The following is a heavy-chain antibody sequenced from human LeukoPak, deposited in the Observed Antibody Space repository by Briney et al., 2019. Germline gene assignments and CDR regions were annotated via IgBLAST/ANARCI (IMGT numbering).Heavy chain of an antibody. V-gene: IGHV4-34*01. CDR3: ARRAVAGEVVDY. D-gene: IGHD6-19*01. CDR2: INHSGST. Sequence: SETLSLTCAVYGGSFSGYYWSWIRQPPGKGLEWIGEINHSGSTNYNPSLKSRVTISVDTSKNQFSLELSSVTAADTAVCYCARRAVAGEVVDYWGQGTLVTVSS. CDR1: GGSFSGYY. J-gene: IGHJ4*02.